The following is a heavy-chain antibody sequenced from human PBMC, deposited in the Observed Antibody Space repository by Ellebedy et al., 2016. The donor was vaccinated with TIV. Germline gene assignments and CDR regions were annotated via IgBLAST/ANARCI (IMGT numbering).Heavy chain of an antibody. CDR1: GYSFTTYG. CDR3: ARVVTGNSPYY. CDR2: ISAHGTNT. D-gene: IGHD2-21*02. J-gene: IGHJ4*02. Sequence: ASVKVSXXASGYSFTTYGITWVRQAPGQGLEWMGWISAHGTNTNYAQKFQGRVTLTTESSTSTAHMEMGSLRSDDTAVYYCARVVTGNSPYYWGQGTLVTVSS. V-gene: IGHV1-18*01.